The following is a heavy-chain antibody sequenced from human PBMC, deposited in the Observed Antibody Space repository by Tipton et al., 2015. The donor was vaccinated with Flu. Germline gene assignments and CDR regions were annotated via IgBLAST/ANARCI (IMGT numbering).Heavy chain of an antibody. Sequence: GSLRLSCLASGFTIGNKYMSWVRQAPGRGLEWVSDIFSGGSRYYADSVKGRFTISRDNSKNTLYLQMNSLTADDTAVYYCARDSEVVIGLQNYHYMDVWGTGTPVTVSS. V-gene: IGHV3-53*01. D-gene: IGHD3-22*01. CDR2: IFSGGSR. CDR1: GFTIGNKY. J-gene: IGHJ6*03. CDR3: ARDSEVVIGLQNYHYMDV.